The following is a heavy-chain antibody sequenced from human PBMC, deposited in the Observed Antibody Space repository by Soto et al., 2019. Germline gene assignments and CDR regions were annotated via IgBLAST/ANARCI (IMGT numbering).Heavy chain of an antibody. CDR3: ARDPPAQPIDVIAARGDY. Sequence: QVPLVQSGAEVKKPGASVKVSCKASGYTFTSYGISWVRQAPGQGLEWMGWISAYNGNTNYAQKLQGRVTMTTDTSTSTAYMALRSLRSDDTAVYYCARDPPAQPIDVIAARGDYWGQGTLVTVSS. V-gene: IGHV1-18*01. CDR1: GYTFTSYG. J-gene: IGHJ4*02. D-gene: IGHD6-13*01. CDR2: ISAYNGNT.